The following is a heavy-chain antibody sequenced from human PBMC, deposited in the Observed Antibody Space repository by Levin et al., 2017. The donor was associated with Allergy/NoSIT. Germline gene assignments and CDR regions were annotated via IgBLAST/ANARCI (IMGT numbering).Heavy chain of an antibody. CDR3: ARIHSGTYWGFDY. V-gene: IGHV3-23*01. CDR2: FSGRSGFA. CDR1: GFTFTSYG. J-gene: IGHJ4*02. D-gene: IGHD1-26*01. Sequence: GGSLRLSCAASGFTFTSYGMSWVRQAPGKGLEWVAAFSGRSGFAHYADSVKGRFTMSRDNSNNPVYLEMNSLRAEDTALYCCARIHSGTYWGFDYWGQGTLVTVSS.